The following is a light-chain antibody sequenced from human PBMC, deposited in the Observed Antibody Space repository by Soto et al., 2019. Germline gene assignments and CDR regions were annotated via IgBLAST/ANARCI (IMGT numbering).Light chain of an antibody. Sequence: QSALTQPASVSGSPGQSITISCTGTSSDVGGYNYVSWYQQHPGKAPKLMICDVSNRPSGVSNRFSGSKSGNTASLTISGLQPEDEADYSCSSYTSSSTLVVFGGGTKLTVL. J-gene: IGLJ2*01. CDR3: SSYTSSSTLVV. CDR2: DVS. CDR1: SSDVGGYNY. V-gene: IGLV2-14*01.